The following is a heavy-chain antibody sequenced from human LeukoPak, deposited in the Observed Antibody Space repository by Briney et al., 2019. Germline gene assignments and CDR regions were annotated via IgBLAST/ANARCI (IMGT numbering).Heavy chain of an antibody. CDR2: IAHDGGNK. V-gene: IGHV3-30*02. D-gene: IGHD1-26*01. Sequence: GGSLRLSCAASGFTFSIYGMHWVRQAPGKGLEWVAFIAHDGGNKYYADSVKGRFTISRDNSKNTLYLQMNSLRAEDTAVYYCANGFGSYYYYYGMDVWGQGTTVTVSS. CDR3: ANGFGSYYYYYGMDV. CDR1: GFTFSIYG. J-gene: IGHJ6*02.